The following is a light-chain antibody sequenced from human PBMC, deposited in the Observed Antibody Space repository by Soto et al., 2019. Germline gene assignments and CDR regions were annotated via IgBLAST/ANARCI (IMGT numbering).Light chain of an antibody. CDR3: QHYNSYSEA. Sequence: DIQMTPSPSTLAGSVGDRVNMTCRASQTISSWLAWYQQKPGKAPKLLIYKASTLKSGVPSRFSGSGSGTEFTLTISSLQPDDFGTYYCQHYNSYSEAFGQGTKVDIK. CDR2: KAS. J-gene: IGKJ1*01. CDR1: QTISSW. V-gene: IGKV1-5*03.